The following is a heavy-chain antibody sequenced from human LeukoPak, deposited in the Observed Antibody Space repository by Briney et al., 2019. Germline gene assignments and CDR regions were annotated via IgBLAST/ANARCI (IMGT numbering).Heavy chain of an antibody. CDR1: GGSISSYY. CDR3: ARAGTPITMIVVESNWFDP. J-gene: IGHJ5*02. D-gene: IGHD3-22*01. CDR2: IYYSGST. Sequence: SETLSLTCIVSGGSISSYYRSWIRQPPGKGLEWIGHIYYSGSTNYNPSLKSRVIISLDTSKNQFSLKLSSVTAADSAVYYCARAGTPITMIVVESNWFDPWGQGTLVTVSS. V-gene: IGHV4-59*01.